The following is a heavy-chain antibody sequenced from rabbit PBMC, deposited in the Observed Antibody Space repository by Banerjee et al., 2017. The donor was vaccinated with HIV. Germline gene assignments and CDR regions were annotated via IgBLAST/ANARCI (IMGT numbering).Heavy chain of an antibody. CDR3: ARGGDTTNYGDL. D-gene: IGHD2-1*01. CDR2: IYAGSVGGT. Sequence: QSLEESGGDLVKPGASLTLSCTASGFTLSSYWICWVRQAPGKGLEWIACIYAGSVGGTYYASWAKGRFTISKTSSTTVTLQMTSLTAADTATYFCARGGDTTNYGDLWGPGTL. CDR1: GFTLSSYW. J-gene: IGHJ4*01. V-gene: IGHV1S40*01.